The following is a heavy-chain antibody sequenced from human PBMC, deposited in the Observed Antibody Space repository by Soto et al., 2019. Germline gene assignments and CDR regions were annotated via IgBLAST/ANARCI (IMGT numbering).Heavy chain of an antibody. V-gene: IGHV3-21*01. CDR1: GFTFRSYT. CDR2: ISSSSSDI. J-gene: IGHJ6*02. Sequence: LRLSCAASGFTFRSYTMDWVRQAPGKGLEWVSSISSSSSDIYYADSVKGRFTVSRDNAKNSLYLQMNSLRAEDTAVYYCASLVAAPSSFSSYYYGMDVWGQGTTVTVS. CDR3: ASLVAAPSSFSSYYYGMDV. D-gene: IGHD6-6*01.